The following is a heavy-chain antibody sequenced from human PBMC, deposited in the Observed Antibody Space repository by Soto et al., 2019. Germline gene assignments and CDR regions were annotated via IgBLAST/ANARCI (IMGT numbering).Heavy chain of an antibody. CDR3: ARETGSGLFYYYYGMDV. Sequence: PSETLSLTCTVSGGSISSYYWSWMRRPPGKGLEWIGYIYYSGSTNYNPSLKSRVTISVDTSKNQFSLKLSSVTAADTAVYYCARETGSGLFYYYYGMDVWGQGTTVTVSS. J-gene: IGHJ6*02. CDR2: IYYSGST. D-gene: IGHD1-1*01. V-gene: IGHV4-59*01. CDR1: GGSISSYY.